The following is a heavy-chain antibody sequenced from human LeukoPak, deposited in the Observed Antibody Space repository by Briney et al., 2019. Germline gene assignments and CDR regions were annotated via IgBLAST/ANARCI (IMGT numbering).Heavy chain of an antibody. J-gene: IGHJ4*02. CDR3: ARGKVPALDIVVVVAATYDY. D-gene: IGHD2-15*01. V-gene: IGHV4-31*03. Sequence: PSETLSLTCTVSGGSISSGGYYWSWIRQHPGRGLEWLGYIYYSGSTYYNPSLKSRVTRSLDTSKNQFSLKLSSVTAADTAVYYCARGKVPALDIVVVVAATYDYWGQGTLVTVSS. CDR1: GGSISSGGYY. CDR2: IYYSGST.